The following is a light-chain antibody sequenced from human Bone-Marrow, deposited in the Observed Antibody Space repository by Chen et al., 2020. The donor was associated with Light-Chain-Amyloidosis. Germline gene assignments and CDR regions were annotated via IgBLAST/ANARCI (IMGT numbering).Light chain of an antibody. CDR2: DAS. CDR1: QSVTSY. V-gene: IGKV3-11*01. Sequence: EIVLPQSPATVSLSTGDKATLSCRASQSVTSYLAWYQQRPGQAPRLLIYDASKRANGIPARFSGSGFGTDFTLTISSLEPEDFAVYYCQQRYNWPPVTFGGGTKVEIK. J-gene: IGKJ4*01. CDR3: QQRYNWPPVT.